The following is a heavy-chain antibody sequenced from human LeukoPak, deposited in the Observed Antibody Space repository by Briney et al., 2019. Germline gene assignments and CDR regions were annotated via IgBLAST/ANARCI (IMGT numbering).Heavy chain of an antibody. V-gene: IGHV3-30-3*01. CDR1: GFTFSSYA. J-gene: IGHJ4*02. CDR2: ISYDGSNK. D-gene: IGHD1-7*01. Sequence: PGGSLRLSCAASGFTFSSYAMHWVRQAPGKGLEWVAVISYDGSNKYYAGSVKGRFTISRDNSKNTLYLQMNSLRAEDTAVYYCARDQQSITGTTLWVWGQGTLVTVSS. CDR3: ARDQQSITGTTLWV.